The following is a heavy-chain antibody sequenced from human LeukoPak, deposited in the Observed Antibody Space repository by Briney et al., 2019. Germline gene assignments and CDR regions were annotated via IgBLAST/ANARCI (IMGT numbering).Heavy chain of an antibody. Sequence: ASVTVSCKASGYTFTSYYMHWVRQAPGQGLEWMGWINPNSGGTNYAQKFQGTVTMTRDTSISTAYMELTRLRSDDTAVYYCARERGNYDILTDYYEGNGFDPWGQGTLVTVSS. V-gene: IGHV1-2*02. CDR3: ARERGNYDILTDYYEGNGFDP. CDR1: GYTFTSYY. D-gene: IGHD3-9*01. J-gene: IGHJ5*02. CDR2: INPNSGGT.